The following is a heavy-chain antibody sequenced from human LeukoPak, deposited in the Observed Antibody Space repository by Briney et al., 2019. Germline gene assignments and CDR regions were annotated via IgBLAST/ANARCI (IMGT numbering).Heavy chain of an antibody. D-gene: IGHD3-9*01. CDR2: ISGSGGST. CDR3: AKTGDILTGYYIDY. V-gene: IGHV3-23*01. J-gene: IGHJ4*02. CDR1: GFTFSSYA. Sequence: PGGSLRLSCAASGFTFSSYAMSWVRQAPGKGLEWVSAISGSGGSTYYADSVKGRFTISRDNSKNTLYLQMNSLGAEDTAVYYCAKTGDILTGYYIDYWGQGTLVTVSS.